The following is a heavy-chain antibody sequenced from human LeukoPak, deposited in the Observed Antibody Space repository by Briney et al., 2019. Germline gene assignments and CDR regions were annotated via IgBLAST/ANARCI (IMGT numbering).Heavy chain of an antibody. CDR2: TSDSGGST. Sequence: GGSLRLSCAASGFTFSSYSMNWVRQAPGKGLEYVSATSDSGGSTYYADSVKGRFTISRDNSKNTLYLQMSSLRAEDTAVYFCVRGYSFGPYGMDVWGQGTTVTASS. D-gene: IGHD2-15*01. CDR3: VRGYSFGPYGMDV. CDR1: GFTFSSYS. V-gene: IGHV3-64D*09. J-gene: IGHJ6*02.